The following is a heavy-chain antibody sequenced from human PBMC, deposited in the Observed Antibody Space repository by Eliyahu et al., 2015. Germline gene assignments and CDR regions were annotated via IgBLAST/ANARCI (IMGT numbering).Heavy chain of an antibody. CDR1: GGSISSNNW. D-gene: IGHD3-16*01. CDR2: ISHRGST. CDR3: ASGLPRGEMDV. J-gene: IGHJ6*02. Sequence: QVQLQESGPGLVKPSGTLSLTCAVXGGSISSNNWWHWVRQPPGKGLEWIGEISHRGSTNYNPSLKSRVTISIDKSENQFSLRLNSVTAADTAVFYCASGLPRGEMDVWGQGTTVTVSS. V-gene: IGHV4-4*02.